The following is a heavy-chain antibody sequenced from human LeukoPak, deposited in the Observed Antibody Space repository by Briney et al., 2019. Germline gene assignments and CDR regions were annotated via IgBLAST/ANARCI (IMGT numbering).Heavy chain of an antibody. CDR3: AISMRHESSVYWEIRLDY. J-gene: IGHJ4*02. CDR2: INADNHNT. V-gene: IGHV1-3*01. Sequence: ASVKVSCKTSGYTFSNYAMHWVRQAPGQRLEWMAWINADNHNTEYSQKFKGRVTITRDTSASTAYMELSSLRSEDTAVYYCAISMRHESSVYWEIRLDYWGQGTLVTVSS. CDR1: GYTFSNYA. D-gene: IGHD3-22*01.